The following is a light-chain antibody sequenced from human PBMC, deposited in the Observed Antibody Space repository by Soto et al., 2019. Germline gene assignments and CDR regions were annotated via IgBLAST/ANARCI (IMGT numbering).Light chain of an antibody. Sequence: DIQMTQSPSSLSASVGDRVTITCRASQSISSYLNWYQQKPGKAPKLLIYAASSLQSGVPSRFSGSGSGTEFTLTITGLQPDDFATYYCQQYNSYVYTFGQGTKLEIK. CDR1: QSISSY. CDR2: AAS. J-gene: IGKJ2*01. CDR3: QQYNSYVYT. V-gene: IGKV1-39*01.